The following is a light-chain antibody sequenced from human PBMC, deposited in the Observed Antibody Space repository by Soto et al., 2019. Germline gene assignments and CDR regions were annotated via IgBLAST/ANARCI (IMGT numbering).Light chain of an antibody. J-gene: IGKJ1*01. Sequence: EVVLTQSPGTVSLSPGERVTLSCRASQSVISNYLAWYQQRPGQAPRLLLYAAYSRATGIPDRFSGSGSGPDFTLSISSLEPEDLAVYYCQQYGSSLTWTFGQGTKVEMK. CDR1: QSVISNY. CDR3: QQYGSSLTWT. CDR2: AAY. V-gene: IGKV3-20*01.